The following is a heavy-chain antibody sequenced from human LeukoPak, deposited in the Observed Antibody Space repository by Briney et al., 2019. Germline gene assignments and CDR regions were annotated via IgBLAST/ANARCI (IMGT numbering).Heavy chain of an antibody. CDR2: ISVSSGSI. CDR1: GFTLSSYA. Sequence: PGGSLRLSCAASGFTLSSYAMSWVRQAPGKGLEWVSAISVSSGSIDYADSVKARFTISRDNAQNTLYLQMNNLRAEDTAVYYCARGGWPLDYWGQGTLVTVSS. D-gene: IGHD2-15*01. V-gene: IGHV3-21*06. CDR3: ARGGWPLDY. J-gene: IGHJ4*02.